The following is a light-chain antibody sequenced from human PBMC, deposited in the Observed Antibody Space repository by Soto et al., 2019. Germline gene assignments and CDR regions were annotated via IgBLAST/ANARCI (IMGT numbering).Light chain of an antibody. Sequence: DTQMTQSPSARSASVGDRVAITCRASQGIRKDLGWYQQKPGKAPQRLIYGASFLHTGVPSRFSGSGSGTEFTLTINSLQPEDFATYFCLQHNHFPWTFGQGTKVDIK. CDR1: QGIRKD. CDR2: GAS. CDR3: LQHNHFPWT. V-gene: IGKV1-17*01. J-gene: IGKJ1*01.